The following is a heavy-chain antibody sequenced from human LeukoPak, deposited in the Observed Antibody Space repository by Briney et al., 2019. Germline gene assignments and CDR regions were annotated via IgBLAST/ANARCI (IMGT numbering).Heavy chain of an antibody. V-gene: IGHV3-48*03. D-gene: IGHD5-18*01. CDR1: GFTFSNYE. CDR3: AQIYTYGSSQFDY. Sequence: GSLRLSCAASGFTFSNYEMNWVRQAPGKGLEWVSYISSSGSTIYYADSVKGRFTISRDNAKNSLYLQMNSLRAEDTAVYYCAQIYTYGSSQFDYWGQGTLVTVST. J-gene: IGHJ4*02. CDR2: ISSSGSTI.